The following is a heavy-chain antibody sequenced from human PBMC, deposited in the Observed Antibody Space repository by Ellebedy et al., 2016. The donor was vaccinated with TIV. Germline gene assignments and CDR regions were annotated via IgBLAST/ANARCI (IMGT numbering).Heavy chain of an antibody. Sequence: SVKVSCKASGATFSSHAISWVRQAPGQGLEWMGGIMPMFRTANYAQEFQGRVTITADELGSTAYMELSSLRSEDTAVYYCARHSGYYWNYFDSWGRGTLVTVSS. CDR2: IMPMFRTA. J-gene: IGHJ4*02. CDR1: GATFSSHA. CDR3: ARHSGYYWNYFDS. V-gene: IGHV1-69*13. D-gene: IGHD3-22*01.